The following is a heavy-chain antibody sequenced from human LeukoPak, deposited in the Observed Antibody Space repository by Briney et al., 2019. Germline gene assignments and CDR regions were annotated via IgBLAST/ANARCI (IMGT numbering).Heavy chain of an antibody. CDR2: IKQDGSEK. D-gene: IGHD2-15*01. J-gene: IGHJ4*02. CDR1: GFTFSSYE. V-gene: IGHV3-7*01. CDR3: TRSPLAAGGIAEY. Sequence: GGSLRLSCAASGFTFSSYEMNWVRQAPGKGLEWVASIKQDGSEKNYVDSVKGRFTISRDNSKNSLYLQMYSLRAEDTAVYYCTRSPLAAGGIAEYWGQGTLVIVSS.